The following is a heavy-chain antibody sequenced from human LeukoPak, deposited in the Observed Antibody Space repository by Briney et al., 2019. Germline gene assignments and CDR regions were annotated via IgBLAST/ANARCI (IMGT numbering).Heavy chain of an antibody. CDR1: GYSISNAYY. D-gene: IGHD1-26*01. Sequence: TASETQSLTCSVSGYSISNAYYWGWIRQPPGKGLEWIGSLYHSGSTYYNPSLKSRVTTSVDTSKNRFSLKLTSVTAADTAVYYCARELHSGSYYFDYWGQGTLVTVSS. V-gene: IGHV4-38-2*02. CDR3: ARELHSGSYYFDY. CDR2: LYHSGST. J-gene: IGHJ4*02.